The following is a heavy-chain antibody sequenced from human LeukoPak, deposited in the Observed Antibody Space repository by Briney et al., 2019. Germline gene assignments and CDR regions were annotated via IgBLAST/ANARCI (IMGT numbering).Heavy chain of an antibody. CDR1: GGSISSSYW. D-gene: IGHD1-26*01. V-gene: IGHV4-4*02. J-gene: IGHJ4*02. Sequence: SGTLSLTCAVSGGSISSSYWWSWIRQPPGKGLEWIGEINHSGSTNYNPSLKSRVTISVDTSKNQFSLKLSSVTAADTAVYYCARRLGATEYWGQGTLVTVSS. CDR3: ARRLGATEY. CDR2: INHSGST.